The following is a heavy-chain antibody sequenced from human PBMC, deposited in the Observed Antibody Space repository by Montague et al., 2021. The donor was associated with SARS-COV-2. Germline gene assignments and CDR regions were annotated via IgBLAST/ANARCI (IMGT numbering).Heavy chain of an antibody. J-gene: IGHJ3*01. D-gene: IGHD3-3*01. CDR2: MTHSGSS. Sequence: SETLSLTCAVYGGSFSDYYWTWIRQPPGKGLEWIGEMTHSGSSKYNPSLTNRVTITVDKSKTTISLKLTSVTAADTATYYCARGQVTIFSVLLMPPAAGALDLWGQGTTVTVSS. CDR1: GGSFSDYY. V-gene: IGHV4-34*01. CDR3: ARGQVTIFSVLLMPPAAGALDL.